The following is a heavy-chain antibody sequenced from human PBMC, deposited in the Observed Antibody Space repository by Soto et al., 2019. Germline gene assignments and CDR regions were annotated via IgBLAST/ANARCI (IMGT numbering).Heavy chain of an antibody. J-gene: IGHJ6*02. D-gene: IGHD3-3*01. V-gene: IGHV1-69*13. Sequence: SVKVSCKASGGTFSSYAISWVRQAPGQGLEWMGGIIPIFGTANYAQKFQGRVTITADESTSTAYMELSSLRSEDTAVYYCARKNDFSSGSSYYSGLDVWGQGTSVTV. CDR1: GGTFSSYA. CDR3: ARKNDFSSGSSYYSGLDV. CDR2: IIPIFGTA.